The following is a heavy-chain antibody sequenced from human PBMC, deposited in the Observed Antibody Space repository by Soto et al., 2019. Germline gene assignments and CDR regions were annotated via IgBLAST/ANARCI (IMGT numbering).Heavy chain of an antibody. Sequence: EVQLVESGGGLVKPGGSLRLSCAASGFTFSSYSMNWVRQAPGKGLEWVSSISSSSSYIYYADLVKGRFTISRDNANNSLYLQMNSLRAEDTAVYYCARDAGVQLPRGFDYWGQGTLVTVSS. D-gene: IGHD5-18*01. CDR2: ISSSSSYI. J-gene: IGHJ4*02. CDR1: GFTFSSYS. V-gene: IGHV3-21*01. CDR3: ARDAGVQLPRGFDY.